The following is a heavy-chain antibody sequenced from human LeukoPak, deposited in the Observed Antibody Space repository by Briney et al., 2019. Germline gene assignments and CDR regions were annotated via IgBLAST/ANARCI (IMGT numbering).Heavy chain of an antibody. V-gene: IGHV3-7*01. CDR3: AGSSGWLFDY. J-gene: IGHJ4*02. D-gene: IGHD6-19*01. CDR2: IKEDESEI. CDR1: GFTFNNYW. Sequence: PGGYLSFYCVGTGFTFNNYWMNWYPQAPGKGLEWVANIKEDESEIYYVDSVQGRFTISRDNTKNSVYLQMNSLRAEDTAVYYCAGSSGWLFDYWGQGTMVAVSS.